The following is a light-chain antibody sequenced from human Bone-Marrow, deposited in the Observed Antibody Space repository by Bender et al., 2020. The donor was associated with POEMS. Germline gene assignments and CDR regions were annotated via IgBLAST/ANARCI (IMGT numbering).Light chain of an antibody. CDR3: QAWASNTAV. V-gene: IGLV3-1*01. CDR2: QDS. J-gene: IGLJ1*01. CDR1: RLGNAD. Sequence: SYELTQPPSMSVSPGQTATITCSGDRLGNADVCWYQQKPGQSPVLVIYQDSMRPSGIPERFSASNSGNTATLTISGTQPTDEADYYCQAWASNTAVFGTGTRVTVL.